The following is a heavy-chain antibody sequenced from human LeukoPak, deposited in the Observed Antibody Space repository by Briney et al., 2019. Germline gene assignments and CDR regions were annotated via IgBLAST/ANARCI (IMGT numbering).Heavy chain of an antibody. V-gene: IGHV1-2*02. D-gene: IGHD4-11*01. CDR3: AKDNYPYGSFDF. CDR1: GYTFTAYE. J-gene: IGHJ4*02. CDR2: IKPGNGVT. Sequence: ASVKVSCKTSGYTFTAYELHWVRQAPGQGPEWLGWIKPGNGVTRYAQKFQGRVTITSDTSITTAYMELSSLKSDDTGVYYCAKDNYPYGSFDFWGQGALVTVSS.